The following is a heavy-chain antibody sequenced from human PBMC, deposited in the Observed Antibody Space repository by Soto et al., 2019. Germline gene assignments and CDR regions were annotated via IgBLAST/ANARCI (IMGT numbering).Heavy chain of an antibody. CDR3: ARNAPIVVVPAAMPTAFDP. CDR2: INAGNGNT. CDR1: GYTITSYA. J-gene: IGHJ5*02. D-gene: IGHD2-2*01. V-gene: IGHV1-3*01. Sequence: QVQLVQSGAEVKKPGASVKVSCKASGYTITSYAMHWVRQAPGQRLEWMGWINAGNGNTKYSQKFQGRVTITRDTSASTAYMELSSLRSEDTAVYYCARNAPIVVVPAAMPTAFDPWGQGTLVTVSS.